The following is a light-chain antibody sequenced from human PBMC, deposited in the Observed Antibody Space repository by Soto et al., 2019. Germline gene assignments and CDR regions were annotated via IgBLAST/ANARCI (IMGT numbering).Light chain of an antibody. CDR1: SSDVGAYNH. CDR3: CSYTTRSTLV. CDR2: EVS. J-gene: IGLJ1*01. Sequence: QSALTQPASVSGSPGQSITISCTGTSSDVGAYNHVSWYQQHPGKAPQLIIYEVSHRPSGLSNRFSASKSGNTASLTISGLQAEDGAHYYCCSYTTRSTLVFGTGTKVTVL. V-gene: IGLV2-14*01.